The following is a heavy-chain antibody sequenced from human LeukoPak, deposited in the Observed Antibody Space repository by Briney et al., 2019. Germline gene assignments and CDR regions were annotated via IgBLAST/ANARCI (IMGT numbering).Heavy chain of an antibody. CDR1: GYSFTSYW. Sequence: GESLKISCKGSGYSFTSYWIGWVRQMPGKGLEWMGIIYPGDPDTRYSPSFQGQVTISADKSISTAYLQWSSLKASDTAMYYCARRRLVGYYGSGSYGYWGQGTLVTVSS. D-gene: IGHD3-10*01. CDR3: ARRRLVGYYGSGSYGY. CDR2: IYPGDPDT. V-gene: IGHV5-51*01. J-gene: IGHJ4*02.